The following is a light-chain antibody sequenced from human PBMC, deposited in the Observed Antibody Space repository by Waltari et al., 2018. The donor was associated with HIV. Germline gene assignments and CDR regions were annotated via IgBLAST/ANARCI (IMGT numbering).Light chain of an antibody. V-gene: IGLV3-1*01. Sequence: ELTQPPSVSVPSGQTASIPCSGEKLADKFPCWYQKKPGQPPILLVYQGSRRPSGIPSRSSASKSANTATLTVRGAQPLDEAEYFCQAWDADHAVFGGGTTLTVL. CDR1: KLADKF. CDR3: QAWDADHAV. CDR2: QGS. J-gene: IGLJ2*01.